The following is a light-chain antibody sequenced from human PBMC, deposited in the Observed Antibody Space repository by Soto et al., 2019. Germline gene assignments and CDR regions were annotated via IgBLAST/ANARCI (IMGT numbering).Light chain of an antibody. CDR1: QSVSSNY. CDR2: GAS. J-gene: IGKJ1*01. CDR3: QQYGSSPST. Sequence: DIVLTQSPGTLSFPPGEGATVSCSASQSVSSNYITWYQQKPGQAPRRLIFGASSRATGIPDRFSGSGSGTDFTLTISRLEPEDFAVYYCQQYGSSPSTFGQGTKVDIK. V-gene: IGKV3-20*01.